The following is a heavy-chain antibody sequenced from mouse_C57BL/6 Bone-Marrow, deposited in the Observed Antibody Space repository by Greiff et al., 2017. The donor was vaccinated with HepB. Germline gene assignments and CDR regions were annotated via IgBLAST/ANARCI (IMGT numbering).Heavy chain of an antibody. D-gene: IGHD2-3*01. CDR3: AGDNDGYPFAY. CDR2: ITHSGET. CDR1: GFPITSGYY. Sequence: VQLVESGPGLVKPSQSLFLTCSITGFPITSGYYWIWIRQSPGKPLEWMGYITHSGETFYNPSLQSPISITRETSKNQFFLQLNSVTTEDTAMYYCAGDNDGYPFAYWGQGTLVTVSA. J-gene: IGHJ3*01. V-gene: IGHV12-3*01.